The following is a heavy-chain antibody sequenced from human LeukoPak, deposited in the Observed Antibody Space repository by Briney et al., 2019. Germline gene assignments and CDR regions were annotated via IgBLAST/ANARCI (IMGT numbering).Heavy chain of an antibody. D-gene: IGHD3-22*01. Sequence: GGSLRLSCAASGFTFSSYAMHWVRQAPGKGLEWVAVISYDGSNKYYADSVKGRFTISRDNSTNTLYLQMNSLRAEDTAVYYCARDQYYYDSSGYSDYWGQGTLVTVSS. J-gene: IGHJ4*02. CDR3: ARDQYYYDSSGYSDY. CDR2: ISYDGSNK. CDR1: GFTFSSYA. V-gene: IGHV3-30-3*01.